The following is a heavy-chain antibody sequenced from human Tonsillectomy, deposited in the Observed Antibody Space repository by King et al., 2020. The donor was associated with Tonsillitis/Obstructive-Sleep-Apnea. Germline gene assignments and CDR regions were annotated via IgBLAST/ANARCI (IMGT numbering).Heavy chain of an antibody. J-gene: IGHJ3*02. Sequence: VQLVESGGGLVQPGGSLRLSCAASGFTFSSYSMNWVRQAPGKGLEWVSYISSSSSTIYYADSVKGRFTISRDKAKNSLYLQMNSLRDEDTAVYYCARDGIVVVPAAGGAFDIWGQGTMVTVSS. CDR3: ARDGIVVVPAAGGAFDI. CDR1: GFTFSSYS. V-gene: IGHV3-48*02. CDR2: ISSSSSTI. D-gene: IGHD2-2*01.